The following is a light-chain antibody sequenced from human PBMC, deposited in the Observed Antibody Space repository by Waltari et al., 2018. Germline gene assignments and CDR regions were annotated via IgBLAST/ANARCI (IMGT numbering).Light chain of an antibody. CDR2: DKN. J-gene: IGLJ2*01. V-gene: IGLV3-19*01. CDR3: HSRDASGVAGS. CDR1: SLRNNY. Sequence: SSELTQDPAVAVAMGPTVRIKCPGDSLRNNYANWYQQRPGQAPILVIYDKNNRPSGVPDRFSGSSSHNTGSLTITGAQAEDEASYYCHSRDASGVAGSFGGGTKLTVL.